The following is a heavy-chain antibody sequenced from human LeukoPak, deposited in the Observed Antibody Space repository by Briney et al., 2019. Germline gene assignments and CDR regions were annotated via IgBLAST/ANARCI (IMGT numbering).Heavy chain of an antibody. CDR1: GYSFTSYW. CDR3: ARLTDCSSTSCYDGFSYNWFDP. J-gene: IGHJ5*02. CDR2: IYPGDSDT. V-gene: IGHV5-51*01. D-gene: IGHD2-2*01. Sequence: GESLQISCKGSGYSFTSYWIGWVRQLPGKGLEWMGIIYPGDSDTRYSPSFQGQVTISADKSISTAYLQWSSLKASDTAMYYCARLTDCSSTSCYDGFSYNWFDPWGQGTLVTVSS.